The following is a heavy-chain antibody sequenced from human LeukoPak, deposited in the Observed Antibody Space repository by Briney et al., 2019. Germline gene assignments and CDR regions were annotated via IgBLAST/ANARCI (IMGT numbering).Heavy chain of an antibody. D-gene: IGHD2-21*01. Sequence: ASVKVSCKASGYTFINHAIHWVRQAPGQRLEWMGWINIGNGNTKYSQNFQVRITITRDTSPTTAYMDLSSLRSEDTAMYYCARRLGRSFDYWGQGTLVTVSS. CDR3: ARRLGRSFDY. J-gene: IGHJ4*02. CDR2: INIGNGNT. CDR1: GYTFINHA. V-gene: IGHV1-3*04.